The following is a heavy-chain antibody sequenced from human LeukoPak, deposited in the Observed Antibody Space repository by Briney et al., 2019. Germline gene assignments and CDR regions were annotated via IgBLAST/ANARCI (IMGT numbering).Heavy chain of an antibody. D-gene: IGHD2-8*01. CDR1: GFTFSSYA. V-gene: IGHV3-23*01. Sequence: PGGSLRLSCAASGFTFSSYAMNWVRQAPGKGLEWVSGISGSGGSTYYADSVKGRFTISGDNSKNTLYLQMNSLRAEDTAVYYCAKDFCTNGVCYINNWGQGTLVTVSS. J-gene: IGHJ4*02. CDR3: AKDFCTNGVCYINN. CDR2: ISGSGGST.